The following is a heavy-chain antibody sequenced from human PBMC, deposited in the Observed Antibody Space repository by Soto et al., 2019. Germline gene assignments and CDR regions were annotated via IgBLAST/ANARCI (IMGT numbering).Heavy chain of an antibody. CDR3: ARSGKASYYYYYGMDV. CDR2: IIPIFGTA. J-gene: IGHJ6*02. CDR1: GYTFTGYY. Sequence: QVQLVQSGAEVKKPGASVKVSCKASGYTFTGYYMHWVRQAPGQGLEWMGGIIPIFGTANYAQKFQGRVTITADESTSTAYMELSSLRSEDTAVYYCARSGKASYYYYYGMDVWGQGTTVTVSS. V-gene: IGHV1-69*01. D-gene: IGHD6-25*01.